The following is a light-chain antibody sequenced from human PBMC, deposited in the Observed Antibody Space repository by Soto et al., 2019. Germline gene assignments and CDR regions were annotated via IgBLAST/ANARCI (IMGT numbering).Light chain of an antibody. CDR3: CSYAGTANV. J-gene: IGLJ1*01. CDR1: NSDVESYNL. CDR2: EGT. Sequence: QSVLTQPASVSGSPGQSITISCTGTNSDVESYNLVSWFRQHPGEAPKLIVYEGTKRPSGVSNRFSGSKSGNPASLTISGLQAEDEANYYCCSYAGTANVVGTGTKLTGL. V-gene: IGLV2-23*01.